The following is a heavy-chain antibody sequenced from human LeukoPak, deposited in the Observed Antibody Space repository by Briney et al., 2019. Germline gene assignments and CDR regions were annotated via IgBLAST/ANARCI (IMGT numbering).Heavy chain of an antibody. V-gene: IGHV3-30*18. D-gene: IGHD4-17*01. CDR3: AKSPPKTTVTEYYFDY. J-gene: IGHJ4*02. CDR2: MSYDGSNK. CDR1: GXTFSSYG. Sequence: GRSLRLSWAASGXTFSSYGMHWVRQAPGKGLEWVAVMSYDGSNKYYADSVKGRFTISRDNSKNTLYLQMNSLRAEDTAVYYRAKSPPKTTVTEYYFDYWGQGTLVTVSS.